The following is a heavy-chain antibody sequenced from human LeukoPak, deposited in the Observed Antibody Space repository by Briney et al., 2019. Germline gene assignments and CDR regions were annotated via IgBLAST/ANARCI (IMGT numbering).Heavy chain of an antibody. Sequence: ASVKVSCKVSGYTLTELSMHWVRQAPGKGLEWMGGFDPEDGETIYAQKFQGRVTMTRDMSTSTVYMELSSLRSEDTAVYYCASEDTAMVTYWGQGTLVTVSS. V-gene: IGHV1-24*01. CDR1: GYTLTELS. CDR2: FDPEDGET. J-gene: IGHJ4*02. D-gene: IGHD5-18*01. CDR3: ASEDTAMVTY.